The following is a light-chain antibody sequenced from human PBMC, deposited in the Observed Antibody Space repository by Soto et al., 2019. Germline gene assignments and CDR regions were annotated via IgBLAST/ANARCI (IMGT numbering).Light chain of an antibody. CDR2: EVS. J-gene: IGLJ2*01. V-gene: IGLV2-14*01. Sequence: QSALTQPASVSGSPGQSITISCTGTSSDVGGYNYVSWYQQSPGKAPKLMIYEVSNLPSGVSNRFSGSKSGNTASLTISGLQTEDEADYYCSSYTSRSTVVFGGGTKLTVL. CDR3: SSYTSRSTVV. CDR1: SSDVGGYNY.